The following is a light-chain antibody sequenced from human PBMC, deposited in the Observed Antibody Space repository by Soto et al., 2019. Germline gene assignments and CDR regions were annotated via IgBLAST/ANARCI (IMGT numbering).Light chain of an antibody. CDR1: QSVGIS. Sequence: EIVLTQSSATLSLSPGERATLSCRASQSVGISLAWYQQKLGQAPRLLIYDVSTRAPGIPARFSGGGSGTDFTLTISSLEPEDFAVYYCQQRSNWPWTFGQGTKVEIK. V-gene: IGKV3-11*01. CDR3: QQRSNWPWT. J-gene: IGKJ1*01. CDR2: DVS.